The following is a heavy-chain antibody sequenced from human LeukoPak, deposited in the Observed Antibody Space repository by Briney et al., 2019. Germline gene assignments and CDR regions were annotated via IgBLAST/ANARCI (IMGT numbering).Heavy chain of an antibody. V-gene: IGHV4-59*01. J-gene: IGHJ4*02. CDR1: GGSISSYY. CDR3: ARGSTTYDY. D-gene: IGHD1-1*01. Sequence: SETLSLTCAVYGGSISSYYWSWIRQPPGKGLEWIGYIYYSGSTNYNPSLKSRVTISVDMSKNQFSLKLNSVTAADTAVYYCARGSTTYDYWGQGTLVTVSS. CDR2: IYYSGST.